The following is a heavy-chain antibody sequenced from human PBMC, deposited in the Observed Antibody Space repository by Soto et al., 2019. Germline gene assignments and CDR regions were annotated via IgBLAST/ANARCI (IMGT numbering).Heavy chain of an antibody. J-gene: IGHJ4*02. Sequence: QVQLQESGPGLAKPSHTLSLTCTVSGASLSSGLYYRNWIRHIPGQGLELTGCMHYSGIIYYNPSLQSRLIISVDTSDNQFSLKLTSVTAADTAVYYCARGPDHAKAGYWGQGILVSVSS. CDR1: GASLSSGLYY. CDR2: MHYSGII. D-gene: IGHD6-19*01. V-gene: IGHV4-30-4*08. CDR3: ARGPDHAKAGY.